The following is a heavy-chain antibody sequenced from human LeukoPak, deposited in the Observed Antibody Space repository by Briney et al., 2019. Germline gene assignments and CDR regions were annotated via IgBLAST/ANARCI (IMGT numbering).Heavy chain of an antibody. CDR3: AICLKVGARIDAFDI. D-gene: IGHD1-26*01. CDR2: FDPEDGET. CDR1: GYTLTELS. V-gene: IGHV1-24*01. Sequence: ASVKVSCKVSGYTLTELSMHWVRQAPGKGLEWMGGFDPEDGETIYAQKVQGRVTMTEDTSTDTAYMELSSLRSEDTAVYYCAICLKVGARIDAFDIWGQGTMVTVSS. J-gene: IGHJ3*02.